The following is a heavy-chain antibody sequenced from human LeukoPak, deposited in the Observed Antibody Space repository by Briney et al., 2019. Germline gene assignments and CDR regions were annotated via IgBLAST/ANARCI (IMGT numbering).Heavy chain of an antibody. CDR3: AKMARGYSAYGAFDY. J-gene: IGHJ4*02. D-gene: IGHD5-12*01. Sequence: SETLSLTCTVSGGSISSSSYYWGWIRQPPGKGLEWIGSIYYSGSTYYNPSLKSRVTISVDTSKNQFSLKLSSVTAADTAMYYCAKMARGYSAYGAFDYWGQGTLVTVSS. CDR1: GGSISSSSYY. V-gene: IGHV4-39*01. CDR2: IYYSGST.